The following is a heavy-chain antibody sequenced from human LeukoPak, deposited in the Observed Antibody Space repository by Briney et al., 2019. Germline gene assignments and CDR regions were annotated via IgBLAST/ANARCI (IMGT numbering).Heavy chain of an antibody. CDR1: GFTFSSYS. CDR2: ISSSSYI. J-gene: IGHJ5*02. CDR3: AKGGGATTYSWFDP. Sequence: PGGSLRLSCAASGFTFSSYSMNWVRQAPGKGLEWVSSISSSSYIYYADSVKGRFTISRDSSKNTLYLQMNSLRAEDTAVYYCAKGGGATTYSWFDPWGQGTLVTVSS. D-gene: IGHD2-21*01. V-gene: IGHV3-21*01.